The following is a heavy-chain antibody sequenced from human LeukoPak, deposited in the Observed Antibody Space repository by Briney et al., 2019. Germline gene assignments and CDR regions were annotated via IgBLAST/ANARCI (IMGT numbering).Heavy chain of an antibody. V-gene: IGHV4-59*10. CDR1: GGSFSGYY. CDR2: IYTRGNT. Sequence: SETLSLTCGVYGGSFSGYYWSWIRQPAGKGLEWIGRIYTRGNTNYNPSLKSRVTTSVDTSKNQFSLKLSSVTAADTAMYYCARSPSAAAQLDSWGQGILVTVSS. CDR3: ARSPSAAAQLDS. D-gene: IGHD6-6*01. J-gene: IGHJ4*02.